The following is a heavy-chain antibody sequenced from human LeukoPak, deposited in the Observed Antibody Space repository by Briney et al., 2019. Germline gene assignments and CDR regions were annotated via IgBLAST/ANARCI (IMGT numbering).Heavy chain of an antibody. CDR2: IYTGGST. J-gene: IGHJ4*02. D-gene: IGHD6-13*01. Sequence: GGSLRLSCAASGSTVSSNYMSWVRQAPGKGLDWVSVIYTGGSTYYADSVKGRFTISRDNSKNTLYLQMNSLRAEDTAVYYCARLIAATGRVYFDSWGQGTLVTVSS. CDR1: GSTVSSNY. V-gene: IGHV3-53*01. CDR3: ARLIAATGRVYFDS.